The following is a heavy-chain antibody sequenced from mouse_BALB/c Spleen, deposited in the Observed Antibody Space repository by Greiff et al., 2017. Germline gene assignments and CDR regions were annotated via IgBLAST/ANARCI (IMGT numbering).Heavy chain of an antibody. D-gene: IGHD1-1*01. CDR3: ARNYYPAY. CDR2: INPSSGYT. CDR1: GYTFTSYT. V-gene: IGHV1-4*02. J-gene: IGHJ3*01. Sequence: QVQLKESAAELARPGASVKMSCKASGYTFTSYTMHWVKQRPGQGLEWIGYINPSSGYTEYNQKFKDKTTLTADKSSSTAYMQLSSLTSEDSAVYYCARNYYPAYWGQGTLVTVSA.